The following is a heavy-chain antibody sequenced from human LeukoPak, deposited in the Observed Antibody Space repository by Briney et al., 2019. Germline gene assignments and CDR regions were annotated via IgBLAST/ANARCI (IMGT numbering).Heavy chain of an antibody. D-gene: IGHD3-10*01. V-gene: IGHV4-4*07. CDR2: IYTSGST. CDR1: GGSISSYY. Sequence: SETLSLTCTVSGGSISSYYWSWTRQPAGKGLEWIGRIYTSGSTNYNPSLKSRVTMSVDTSKNQFSLKLSSVTAADTAVYYCARDHTDLITMVRGVIPPYNWFDPWGQGTLVTVSS. CDR3: ARDHTDLITMVRGVIPPYNWFDP. J-gene: IGHJ5*02.